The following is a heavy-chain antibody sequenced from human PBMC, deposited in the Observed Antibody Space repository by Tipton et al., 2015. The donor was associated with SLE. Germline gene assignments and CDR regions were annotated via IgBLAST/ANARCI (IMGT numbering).Heavy chain of an antibody. D-gene: IGHD3-22*01. V-gene: IGHV4-59*11. Sequence: LRLSCTVSGCSISSHYWSWIRQPPGKGLEWVGSIYYSGSTNYNPPLKSRVTISVDTSKNQFSLKLSSVTAADTAVYYCASAAWDYDSSGSGAFDIWGQGTMVTVSS. CDR1: GCSISSHY. J-gene: IGHJ3*02. CDR3: ASAAWDYDSSGSGAFDI. CDR2: IYYSGST.